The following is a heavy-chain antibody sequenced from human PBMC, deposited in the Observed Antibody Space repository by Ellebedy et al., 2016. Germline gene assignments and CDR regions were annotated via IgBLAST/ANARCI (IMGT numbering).Heavy chain of an antibody. Sequence: GSLRLXXTVSGGSISSYYWSWIRQPAGKGLEWIGRIYTSGSTNYNPSLKSRVTMSVDTSKNQFSLKLSSVTAADTAVYYCARAQYSSSRGWYFDYWGQGTLVTVSS. J-gene: IGHJ4*02. V-gene: IGHV4-4*07. CDR1: GGSISSYY. CDR3: ARAQYSSSRGWYFDY. CDR2: IYTSGST. D-gene: IGHD6-6*01.